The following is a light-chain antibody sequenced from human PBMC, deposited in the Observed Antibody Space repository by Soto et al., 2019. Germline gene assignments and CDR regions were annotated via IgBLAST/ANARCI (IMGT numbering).Light chain of an antibody. V-gene: IGKV3-11*01. CDR2: DAS. Sequence: EIVLTQSPATLSLSPGERATLSCRASQSISSFLAWYQQKPGQAPRLLIYDASNRATGIPARFSGSGSGADVTLTISSLEPEDFAVYYCQQRYIWPLTLGGGTKVEIK. CDR1: QSISSF. CDR3: QQRYIWPLT. J-gene: IGKJ4*01.